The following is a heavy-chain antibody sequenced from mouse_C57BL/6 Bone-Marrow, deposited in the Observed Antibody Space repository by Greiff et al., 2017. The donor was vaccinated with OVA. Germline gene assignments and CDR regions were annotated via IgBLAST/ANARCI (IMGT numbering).Heavy chain of an antibody. CDR2: ISSGGSYT. V-gene: IGHV5-6*01. D-gene: IGHD3-2*02. Sequence: EVQGVESGGDLVKPGGSLKLSCAASGFTFSSYGMSWVRQTPDKRLEWVATISSGGSYTYYPDSVKGRFTISRDNAKNTLYLQMSSLKSEDTAMYYCARHRLYAMDYWGQGTSVTVSS. CDR1: GFTFSSYG. CDR3: ARHRLYAMDY. J-gene: IGHJ4*01.